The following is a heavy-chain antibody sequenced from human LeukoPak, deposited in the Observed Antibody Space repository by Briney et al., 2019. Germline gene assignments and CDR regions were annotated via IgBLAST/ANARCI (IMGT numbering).Heavy chain of an antibody. CDR2: INHSGST. D-gene: IGHD6-13*01. J-gene: IGHJ6*02. CDR3: ARHTYSSSWYNFYYGMDV. Sequence: SETLSLTCAVYGGSFSGYYWSWIRQPPGKGLEWIGEINHSGSTNYNPSLKSRVTISVDTSKNQFSLKLSSVTAADTAVYYCARHTYSSSWYNFYYGMDVWGQGTTVTVSS. CDR1: GGSFSGYY. V-gene: IGHV4-34*01.